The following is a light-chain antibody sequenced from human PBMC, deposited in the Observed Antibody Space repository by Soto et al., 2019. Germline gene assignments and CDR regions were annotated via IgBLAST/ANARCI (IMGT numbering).Light chain of an antibody. J-gene: IGKJ1*01. CDR3: QQYNNWPHT. CDR2: GAS. CDR1: QSVSSN. V-gene: IGKV3-15*01. Sequence: ERVMTQSPATLSVSPGERATLSCRASQSVSSNLAWFQQKPGQVPRLLIYGASTRATGIPARFSGSGSGTEFTLTISSLQSEDFAVYYCQQYNNWPHTFGQGTKVDIK.